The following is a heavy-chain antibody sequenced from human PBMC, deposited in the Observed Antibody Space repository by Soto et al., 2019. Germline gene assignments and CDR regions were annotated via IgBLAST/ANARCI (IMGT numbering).Heavy chain of an antibody. D-gene: IGHD1-26*01. CDR1: GFSVGTYA. Sequence: EVQLLESVGGLVQPGGSLRLSCVASGFSVGTYAMTWVRQVPGKGLEWVSTISGGIGSTFYADSVKGRFTISRDISKKMLFLHMNGLRGEDTGTYYCAKGAARYFDYWGRGTLVTVSS. V-gene: IGHV3-23*01. J-gene: IGHJ4*02. CDR3: AKGAARYFDY. CDR2: ISGGIGST.